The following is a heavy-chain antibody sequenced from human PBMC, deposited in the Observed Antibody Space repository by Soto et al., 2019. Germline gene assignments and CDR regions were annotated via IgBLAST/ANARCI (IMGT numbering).Heavy chain of an antibody. CDR1: GGSFSGYY. J-gene: IGHJ4*02. CDR3: ARGYYYDSSGYYRGLYY. Sequence: QVQLQQWGAGLLKPSETLSLTCAVYGGSFSGYYWSWIRQPPGKGLEWIGEINHSGSTNYNPSLKSRVTISVDTSKNQFSLKLISVTAADTAVYYCARGYYYDSSGYYRGLYYWGQGTLVTVSS. D-gene: IGHD3-22*01. V-gene: IGHV4-34*01. CDR2: INHSGST.